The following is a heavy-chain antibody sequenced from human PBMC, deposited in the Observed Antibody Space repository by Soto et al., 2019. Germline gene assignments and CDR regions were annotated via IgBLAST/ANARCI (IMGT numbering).Heavy chain of an antibody. V-gene: IGHV3-33*01. J-gene: IGHJ4*02. Sequence: QVQLVESGGGVVQPGRSLRFSCAASGFTFSSYGMHWVRQAPGKGLEWVAVIWYDGSNKYYADSVKGRFTISRDNSKNTLYLQMNSLSAEDTAVYYCARLRSEDSSSSLLTDYWGQGTLVTVSS. CDR1: GFTFSSYG. CDR3: ARLRSEDSSSSLLTDY. CDR2: IWYDGSNK. D-gene: IGHD6-6*01.